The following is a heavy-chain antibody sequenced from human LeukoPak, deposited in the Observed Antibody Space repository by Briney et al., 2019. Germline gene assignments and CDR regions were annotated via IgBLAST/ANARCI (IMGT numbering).Heavy chain of an antibody. V-gene: IGHV1-2*02. Sequence: ASVKVSCKASGYSFTGYYMHWVRQAPGQGLEWMGWINPNSGGTNYAQKFQGRVTMTRDTSISTAYMELSRLRSDDTAVYYCARDSDCSGGSCCHTYWGQGTLVTVSS. CDR1: GYSFTGYY. J-gene: IGHJ4*02. CDR3: ARDSDCSGGSCCHTY. D-gene: IGHD2-15*01. CDR2: INPNSGGT.